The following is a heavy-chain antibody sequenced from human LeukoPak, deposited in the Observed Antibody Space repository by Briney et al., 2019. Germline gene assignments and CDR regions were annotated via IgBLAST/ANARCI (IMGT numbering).Heavy chain of an antibody. D-gene: IGHD3-22*01. Sequence: GGSLGLSCAASGFSFSTYSMNWVRQAPGKGLEWVSYIRSSGSTIYYADSVKGRFTISRDNAKNSLYLQMNSLRDEDTAVYYCARDPAHSSGPFDCWGQGTLVTVSS. CDR1: GFSFSTYS. CDR2: IRSSGSTI. V-gene: IGHV3-48*02. CDR3: ARDPAHSSGPFDC. J-gene: IGHJ4*02.